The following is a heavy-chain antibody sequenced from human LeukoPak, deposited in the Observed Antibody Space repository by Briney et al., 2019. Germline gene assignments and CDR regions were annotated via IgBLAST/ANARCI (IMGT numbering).Heavy chain of an antibody. D-gene: IGHD6-19*01. CDR1: GFTFSSYW. J-gene: IGHJ3*02. CDR2: INSDGSST. V-gene: IGHV3-74*01. CDR3: ARGTDSSGWYGAFDI. Sequence: GGSLSLSCAASGFTFSSYWMHWVRQAPGKGLVWVSRINSDGSSTSYADSVKGRLTISRDNAKNTLYLQMNSLRAADTAVFYCARGTDSSGWYGAFDIWGQGTLVTVSP.